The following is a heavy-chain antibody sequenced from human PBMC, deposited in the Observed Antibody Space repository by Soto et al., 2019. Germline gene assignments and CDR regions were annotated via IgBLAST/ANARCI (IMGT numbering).Heavy chain of an antibody. Sequence: TLALTCTVTGDSMNNRSYYWGWIRQPPGKGLEWIGSIYYSGSTYNNPSLKSRVSMSVDTSKNQFSLKLRSVTAADTALYYCARKRTSVVTQAYFDSWGQGSLVTVSS. J-gene: IGHJ4*02. CDR2: IYYSGST. V-gene: IGHV4-39*01. CDR1: GDSMNNRSYY. D-gene: IGHD2-21*02. CDR3: ARKRTSVVTQAYFDS.